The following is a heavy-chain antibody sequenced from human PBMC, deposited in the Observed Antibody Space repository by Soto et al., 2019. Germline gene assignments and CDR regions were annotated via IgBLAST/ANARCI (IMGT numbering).Heavy chain of an antibody. D-gene: IGHD2-8*01. CDR2: ISYEGRNE. J-gene: IGHJ4*02. Sequence: QVQLVESGGGVVQPGRSLRLSCAASGFTFSNYAMHWVRQAPGKGLEWVAVISYEGRNEYYADSVKGRFTNSRDNAKNTLELQINSLRVEDTAVYYCAKGTEKIVLMVYARLFDFWGQGTLVTVSS. V-gene: IGHV3-30*18. CDR1: GFTFSNYA. CDR3: AKGTEKIVLMVYARLFDF.